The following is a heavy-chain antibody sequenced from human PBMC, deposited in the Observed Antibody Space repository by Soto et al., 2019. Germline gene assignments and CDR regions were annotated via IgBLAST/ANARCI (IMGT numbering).Heavy chain of an antibody. CDR1: GGSIGGINYF. Sequence: SETLSLTCTVSGGSIGGINYFWGWIRQSPGTGLEWIGPIYSSGTTYYSPSLKSRITMSLDTSKNQFSLNLGSVTAADTAVYYCTRRRFGVRVLTTMHXWGPVTTVTVS. J-gene: IGHJ6*02. CDR2: IYSSGTT. V-gene: IGHV4-39*01. D-gene: IGHD3-22*01. CDR3: TRRRFGVRVLTTMHX.